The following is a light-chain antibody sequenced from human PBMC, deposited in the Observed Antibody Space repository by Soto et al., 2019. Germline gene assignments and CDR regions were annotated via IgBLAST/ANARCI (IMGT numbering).Light chain of an antibody. Sequence: QSVLTQPPSVSGAPGQRVTISCTGSSSNIGAGYDVHWYQQLPGTAPTLLIYVNSNRPSGVPDRFSGSKSGTSASLAITWLQAEDEADYYCQSYDSSLSVVFGGGTKLTVL. CDR2: VNS. J-gene: IGLJ2*01. V-gene: IGLV1-40*01. CDR3: QSYDSSLSVV. CDR1: SSNIGAGYD.